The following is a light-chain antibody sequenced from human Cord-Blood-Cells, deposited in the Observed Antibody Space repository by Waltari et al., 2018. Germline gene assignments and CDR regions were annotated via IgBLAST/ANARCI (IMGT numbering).Light chain of an antibody. V-gene: IGKV3-11*01. CDR3: QQRSNWPPIT. CDR1: QSVSSY. J-gene: IGKJ5*01. CDR2: DAS. Sequence: EIVLTQSPATLSLSPGERATLSCRASQSVSSYLAWYHQKPGQAPRLLIYDASNRATGIPARCSGSGSGTDFTLTISSLEPEDVAVYYCQQRSNWPPITFGQGTRLEIK.